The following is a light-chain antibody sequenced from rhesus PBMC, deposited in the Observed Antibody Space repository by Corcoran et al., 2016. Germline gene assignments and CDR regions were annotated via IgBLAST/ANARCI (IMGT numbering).Light chain of an antibody. CDR2: KAS. J-gene: IGKJ4*01. CDR1: ENVNNY. CDR3: QHGYGTPLT. Sequence: DIQMTQSPSSLSASVGDRVTITCRASENVNNYLNWYQQKPGKAPKLLIYKASTLQSGVPSRFSGSGSGTDYTFTSSSLKPEDVATYYCQHGYGTPLTFGGGTKVEIK. V-gene: IGKV1-74*01.